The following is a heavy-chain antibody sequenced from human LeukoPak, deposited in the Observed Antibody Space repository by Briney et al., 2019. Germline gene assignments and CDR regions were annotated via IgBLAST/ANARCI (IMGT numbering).Heavy chain of an antibody. J-gene: IGHJ6*02. Sequence: ASVKLSCKASGYTFTSYGISWVRQAPGQGLEWMGWISAYNGNTNYAQKLQGRVTMTTDTSTSTAYMELRSLRSDDTAVYYCAREGIAAAGTQDLYYYYYGMDVWGQGTTVTVSS. CDR2: ISAYNGNT. D-gene: IGHD6-13*01. CDR3: AREGIAAAGTQDLYYYYYGMDV. V-gene: IGHV1-18*01. CDR1: GYTFTSYG.